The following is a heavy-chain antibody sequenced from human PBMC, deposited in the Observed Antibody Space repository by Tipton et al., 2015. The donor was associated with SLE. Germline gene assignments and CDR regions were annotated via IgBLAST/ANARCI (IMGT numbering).Heavy chain of an antibody. CDR3: VKDMGDLGAPFEY. D-gene: IGHD3-16*01. Sequence: SLRLSCAASGFKFDDYTIHWVRQAPGKGLEWVSLISWDGLTTYYADSVKGRFIISRDNSKNSLSLQMNSLRTEDTALYYCVKDMGDLGAPFEYWGQGTLVTVSS. V-gene: IGHV3-43*01. J-gene: IGHJ4*02. CDR2: ISWDGLTT. CDR1: GFKFDDYT.